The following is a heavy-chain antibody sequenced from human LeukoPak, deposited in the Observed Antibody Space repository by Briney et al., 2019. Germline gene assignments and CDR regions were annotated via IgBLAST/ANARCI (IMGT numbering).Heavy chain of an antibody. CDR2: IYYSGST. CDR1: GGSISSSSYY. CDR3: ARPRASRVTTGNDAFDI. J-gene: IGHJ3*02. V-gene: IGHV4-39*01. Sequence: SETQSPTCTVAGGSISSSSYYWGWIRQPPGKGLEWIGSIYYSGSTYYNPSLKSRVTISVDTSKNQFSLKLSSVTAADTAVYYCARPRASRVTTGNDAFDIWGQGTMVTVSS. D-gene: IGHD4-17*01.